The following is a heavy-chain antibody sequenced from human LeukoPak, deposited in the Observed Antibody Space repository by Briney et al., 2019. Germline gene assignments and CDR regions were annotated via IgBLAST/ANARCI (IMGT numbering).Heavy chain of an antibody. Sequence: GGSLRLSCEASGFTLSSYSLHWVRQAPGKGLEWVAVISDDEKNKKYVDSVKGRFTISKTGSTLYLEMNTLRPEDTAMYYCAREIRQFETHGYFDYWGQGTLATVSS. V-gene: IGHV3-30*04. CDR3: AREIRQFETHGYFDY. J-gene: IGHJ4*02. D-gene: IGHD3-22*01. CDR1: GFTLSSYS. CDR2: ISDDEKNK.